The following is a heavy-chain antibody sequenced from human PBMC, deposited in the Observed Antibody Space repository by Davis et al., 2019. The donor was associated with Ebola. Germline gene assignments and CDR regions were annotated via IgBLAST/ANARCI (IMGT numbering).Heavy chain of an antibody. CDR2: INHSGST. J-gene: IGHJ5*02. Sequence: SETLSLTCAVYGGSFSGYYWSWIRQPPGKGLEWIGEINHSGSTNYNPSLKSRVTISVDTSKNQFSLKLSSVTAADTAVYYCARGGYNSSWYLRNWFDPWGQGTLVTVSS. CDR3: ARGGYNSSWYLRNWFDP. V-gene: IGHV4-34*01. CDR1: GGSFSGYY. D-gene: IGHD6-13*01.